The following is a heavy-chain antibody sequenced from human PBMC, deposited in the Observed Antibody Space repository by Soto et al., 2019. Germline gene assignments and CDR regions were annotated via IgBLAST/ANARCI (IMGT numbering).Heavy chain of an antibody. J-gene: IGHJ4*02. CDR3: ARGAARNSHLLDY. V-gene: IGHV3-30-3*01. D-gene: IGHD2-21*01. Sequence: QVQLVESGGGVVQPGRSLRLSCAASGFTFSSYAMHWVRQAPGKGLEWVAVISYDGSNKYYADSVKGRFTISRDNSKNTLYLQMNSLRAEDTAVYYCARGAARNSHLLDYWGQGTLVTVSS. CDR1: GFTFSSYA. CDR2: ISYDGSNK.